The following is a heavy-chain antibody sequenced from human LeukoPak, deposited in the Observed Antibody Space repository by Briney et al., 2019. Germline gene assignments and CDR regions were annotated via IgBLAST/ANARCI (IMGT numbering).Heavy chain of an antibody. J-gene: IGHJ4*02. D-gene: IGHD3-10*01. CDR3: AKDAYGSGSYPYFDY. CDR2: IYSGGST. CDR1: GFTVSSNY. V-gene: IGHV3-66*02. Sequence: GGSLRLSCAASGFTVSSNYMSWVRQAPGKGLEWVSVIYSGGSTYYADSVKGRFTISRDNSKNTLYLQMNSLRAEDTAVYYCAKDAYGSGSYPYFDYWGQGTLVTVSS.